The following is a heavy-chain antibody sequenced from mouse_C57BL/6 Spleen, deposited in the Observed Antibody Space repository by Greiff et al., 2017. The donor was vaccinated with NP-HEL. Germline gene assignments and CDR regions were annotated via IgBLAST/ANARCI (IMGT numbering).Heavy chain of an antibody. D-gene: IGHD1-1*01. CDR1: GFTFSSYA. Sequence: EVKLVESGGGLVKPGGSLKLSCAASGFTFSSYAMSWVRQTPEKRLEWVATISDGGSYTYYPDNVKGRFTISRDNAKNNLYLQMSHLKSEDTAMYDCARDRHYYGSSYPYWGQGTLVTVSA. J-gene: IGHJ3*01. CDR3: ARDRHYYGSSYPY. V-gene: IGHV5-4*01. CDR2: ISDGGSYT.